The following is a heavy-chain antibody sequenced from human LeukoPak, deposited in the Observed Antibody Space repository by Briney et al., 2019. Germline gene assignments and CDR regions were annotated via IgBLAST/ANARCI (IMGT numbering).Heavy chain of an antibody. CDR2: IYYSGST. J-gene: IGHJ4*02. CDR3: ARDRDLYYFDY. Sequence: SETLSLTCTVSGGSISSGDYSWSWLRQPPGKGLEWIGYIYYSGSTYYNPSLKSRVTISVDTSKNQFSLKLSSVTAADTAVYYCARDRDLYYFDYWGQGTLVTVSS. CDR1: GGSISSGDYS. V-gene: IGHV4-30-4*01.